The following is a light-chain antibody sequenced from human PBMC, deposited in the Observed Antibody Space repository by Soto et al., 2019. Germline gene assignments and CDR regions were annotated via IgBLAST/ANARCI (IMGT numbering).Light chain of an antibody. V-gene: IGKV3-20*01. CDR2: GAS. CDR3: HQYDSWT. Sequence: EIVLTQSPGTLSLSPGERATPSCRASQSVGSSYLAWYQQKPGQAPRLLIYGASSRATGIPDRFSGSGSGTDFTLTISRLEPEDFAVYYCHQYDSWTFGRGTKVDI. CDR1: QSVGSSY. J-gene: IGKJ1*01.